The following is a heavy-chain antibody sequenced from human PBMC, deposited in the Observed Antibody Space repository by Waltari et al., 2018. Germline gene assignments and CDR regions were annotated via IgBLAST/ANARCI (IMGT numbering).Heavy chain of an antibody. CDR1: GYTFTSYG. J-gene: IGHJ6*02. CDR2: ISAYNGNT. Sequence: QVQLVQSGAEVKKPGASVKVSCKASGYTFTSYGISWVRQAPGQGLEWMGWISAYNGNTNYEQKLQGRVTMTTDTSTSTAYMELRSLRSDDTAVYYCARGGYCTNGVCSPYYYYGMDVWGQGPRSPSP. V-gene: IGHV1-18*01. CDR3: ARGGYCTNGVCSPYYYYGMDV. D-gene: IGHD2-8*01.